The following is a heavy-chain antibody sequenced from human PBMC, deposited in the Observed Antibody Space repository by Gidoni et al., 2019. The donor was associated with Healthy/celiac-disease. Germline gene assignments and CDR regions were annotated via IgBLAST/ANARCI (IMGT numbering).Heavy chain of an antibody. CDR2: ISYDGSNK. D-gene: IGHD5-12*01. J-gene: IGHJ3*02. CDR3: AKRIVATI. Sequence: QVQLVESGGGVVQPGRSLRLSCAASGFTFSSYGMHWVRQAPGKGLEWVAVISYDGSNKYYADSVKGRFTISRDNSKNTLYLQMNSLRAEDTAVYYCAKRIVATIWGLGTMVTVSS. CDR1: GFTFSSYG. V-gene: IGHV3-30*18.